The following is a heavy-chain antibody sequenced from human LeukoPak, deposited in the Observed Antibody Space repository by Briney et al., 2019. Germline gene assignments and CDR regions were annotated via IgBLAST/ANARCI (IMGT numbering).Heavy chain of an antibody. V-gene: IGHV3-23*01. D-gene: IGHD2-2*01. CDR1: GFTFSSYA. Sequence: GGSLRLSCAASGFTFSSYAMNWVREAPGKGLEWVSAINGSGGSTYYADSVKGRFTISRDNSKNTLYLQMNSLRAEDTAVYYCANIVIVPAATFDYWGQGTLVTVSS. J-gene: IGHJ4*02. CDR3: ANIVIVPAATFDY. CDR2: INGSGGST.